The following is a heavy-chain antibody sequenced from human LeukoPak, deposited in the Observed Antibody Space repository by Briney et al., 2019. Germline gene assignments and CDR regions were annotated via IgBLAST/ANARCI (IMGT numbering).Heavy chain of an antibody. CDR2: IFYNGAT. J-gene: IGHJ4*02. Sequence: SETLSLTCSVSGGSISSGTYFWGWIRQPPGKGLEWVGSIFYNGATYYNPSLKNRVSISIDTSKEHFFLHLTSVTAADTAIYYCARHGHKNEYNSPGVDYWGQGTLVTVSS. D-gene: IGHD1-14*01. V-gene: IGHV4-39*01. CDR3: ARHGHKNEYNSPGVDY. CDR1: GGSISSGTYF.